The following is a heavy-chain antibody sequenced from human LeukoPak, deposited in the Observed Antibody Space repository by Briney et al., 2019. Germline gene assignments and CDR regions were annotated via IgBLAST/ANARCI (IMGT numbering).Heavy chain of an antibody. CDR2: ISGSGGST. Sequence: GGSLRLSCAASGFTFISYAMSWVRQAPGKGLEWVSAISGSGGSTYYADSVKGRFTISRDNSKNTLYLQMNSLRAEDTAVYYCAKACRGPYYYYGMDVWGQGTTVTVSS. CDR3: AKACRGPYYYYGMDV. J-gene: IGHJ6*02. CDR1: GFTFISYA. V-gene: IGHV3-23*01.